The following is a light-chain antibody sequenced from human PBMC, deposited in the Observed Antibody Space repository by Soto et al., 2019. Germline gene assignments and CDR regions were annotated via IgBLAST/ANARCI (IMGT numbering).Light chain of an antibody. CDR3: QQYNNWSPLT. CDR2: GAS. CDR1: QSVSSN. V-gene: IGKV3-15*01. Sequence: EIVMTQSPATLSVSPGERATLSCRASQSVSSNLAWYQQKPGQAPRLLIYGASTRATGIPARFSGSGSGTEFSLTISSMLSEDFAVDYCQQYNNWSPLTFGGGTKVEIK. J-gene: IGKJ4*01.